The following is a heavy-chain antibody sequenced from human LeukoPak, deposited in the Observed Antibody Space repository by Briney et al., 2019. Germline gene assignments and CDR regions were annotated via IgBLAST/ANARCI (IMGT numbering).Heavy chain of an antibody. V-gene: IGHV4-61*02. D-gene: IGHD6-13*01. CDR2: IYTSGST. CDR1: GGSISSGSYY. CDR3: ARVFRSPYSSRNWYFDL. J-gene: IGHJ2*01. Sequence: SETLSLTCTVSGGSISSGSYYWSWIRQPAGKGLEWIGRIYTSGSTNYNPSLKSRVTISVDTFKNQFSLKLSSVTAADTAVYYCARVFRSPYSSRNWYFDLWGRDTLVTVSS.